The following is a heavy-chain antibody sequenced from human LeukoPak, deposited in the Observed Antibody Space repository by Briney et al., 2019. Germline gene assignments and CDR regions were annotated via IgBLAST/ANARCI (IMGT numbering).Heavy chain of an antibody. V-gene: IGHV4-39*01. J-gene: IGHJ4*02. CDR1: GGSISSSSYY. Sequence: SETQSLTCTVSGGSISSSSYYWGWIRQPPGKGLEWIGSIYYSGSTYYNPSLKSRVTISVDTSKNQFSLKLSSVTAADTAVYYCARRVEMATSYQLIDHWGQGTLVTVSS. D-gene: IGHD5-24*01. CDR2: IYYSGST. CDR3: ARRVEMATSYQLIDH.